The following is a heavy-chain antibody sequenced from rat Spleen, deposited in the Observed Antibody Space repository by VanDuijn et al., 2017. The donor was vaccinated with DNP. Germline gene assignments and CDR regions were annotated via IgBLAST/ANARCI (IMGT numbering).Heavy chain of an antibody. CDR2: ISYSGTT. V-gene: IGHV3-1*01. CDR3: ARGLNYGGYKYYYWYFDF. CDR1: GYSITNNY. J-gene: IGHJ1*01. D-gene: IGHD1-11*01. Sequence: EVQLQESGPGLVKPSQSLSLTCSVTGYSITNNYWGWIRKFPGNKMEWMGYISYSGTTGYNPSLKSRISITRDTSKNQFLLQVNSVTTEDTATYYCARGLNYGGYKYYYWYFDFWGPGTMVTVSS.